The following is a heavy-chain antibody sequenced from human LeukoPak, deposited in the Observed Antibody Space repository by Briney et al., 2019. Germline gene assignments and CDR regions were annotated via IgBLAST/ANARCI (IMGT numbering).Heavy chain of an antibody. CDR2: IIPIFGTA. CDR3: ATDMPLVRGVRNNWFDP. V-gene: IGHV1-69*06. J-gene: IGHJ5*02. Sequence: ASVKVSCKASGGTFSSYAISWVRQAPGQGLEWMGGIIPIFGTANYAQKFQGRVTITADKSTSTAYMELSSLRSEDTAVYYCATDMPLVRGVRNNWFDPWGQGTLVTVSS. D-gene: IGHD3-10*01. CDR1: GGTFSSYA.